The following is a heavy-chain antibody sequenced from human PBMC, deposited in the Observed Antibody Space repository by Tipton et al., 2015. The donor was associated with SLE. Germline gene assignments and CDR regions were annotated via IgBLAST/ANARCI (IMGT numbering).Heavy chain of an antibody. CDR1: GFTFSTYY. CDR2: ISYDGSSK. V-gene: IGHV3-30*04. D-gene: IGHD3-10*01. CDR3: ARRVGSYYGMVV. Sequence: RSLRLSCAASGFTFSTYYMHWVRQAPGKGLEWVAIISYDGSSKYYADSVKGRFTISRDNSKNTLYLQMSSLRAEDTAVYYCARRVGSYYGMVVWGQGTTVTVSS. J-gene: IGHJ6*02.